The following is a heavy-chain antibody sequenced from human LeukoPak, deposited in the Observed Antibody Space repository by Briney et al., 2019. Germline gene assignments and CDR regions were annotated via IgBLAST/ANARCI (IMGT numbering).Heavy chain of an antibody. J-gene: IGHJ4*02. CDR1: GYTFTSYD. CDR3: ARPYSSSWLPITEFDC. V-gene: IGHV1-8*02. CDR2: MNTNSGNT. D-gene: IGHD6-13*01. Sequence: ASVTVSCKASGYTFTSYDINWVRQATGQGLEWMGWMNTNSGNTGCAQQFQGRVTITRNTSISTAYMELSSLRSEHTAVYYCARPYSSSWLPITEFDCWGQGTLVTVSS.